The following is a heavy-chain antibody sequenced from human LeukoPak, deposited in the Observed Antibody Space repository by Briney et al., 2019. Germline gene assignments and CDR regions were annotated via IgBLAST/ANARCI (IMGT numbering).Heavy chain of an antibody. CDR2: INPSGGST. V-gene: IGHV1-46*01. Sequence: ASVKVSCKASGYTFTGYYMHWVRQAPGQGLEWMGIINPSGGSTSYAQKFQGRVTMTRDMSTSTVYMELSSLRSEDTAVYYCATFGVVVAATGYFDYWGQGTLVTVSS. CDR1: GYTFTGYY. D-gene: IGHD2-15*01. J-gene: IGHJ4*02. CDR3: ATFGVVVAATGYFDY.